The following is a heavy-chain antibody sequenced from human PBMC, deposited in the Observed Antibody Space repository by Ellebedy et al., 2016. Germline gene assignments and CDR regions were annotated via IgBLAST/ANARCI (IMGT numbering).Heavy chain of an antibody. D-gene: IGHD2-15*01. J-gene: IGHJ5*02. CDR1: GFTFSSYA. CDR2: ISGGGGST. CDR3: AKVSCSGGSCHSGWFDP. V-gene: IGHV3-23*01. Sequence: GESLKISCAASGFTFSSYAMSWVRQAPGKGLEWVSGISGGGGSTYHADSVRGRFHISRDNSKNTLFLQMNSLRAEDTAVYYCAKVSCSGGSCHSGWFDPWGQGTLVTVSS.